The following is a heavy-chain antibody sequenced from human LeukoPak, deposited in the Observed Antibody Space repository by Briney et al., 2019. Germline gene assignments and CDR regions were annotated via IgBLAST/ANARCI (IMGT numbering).Heavy chain of an antibody. V-gene: IGHV4-59*01. J-gene: IGHJ4*02. CDR3: ARFGEFSYFDY. Sequence: NPGGSLRLSCAASGFTFSSYAMSWVRQAPGKGLEWIGYIFYSGSTNYNPSLKSRVTMSVDTSRNQFSLNLSSVTAPDTGVYYCARFGEFSYFDYWGQGTLVTVSA. CDR2: IFYSGST. CDR1: GFTFSSYA. D-gene: IGHD3-10*01.